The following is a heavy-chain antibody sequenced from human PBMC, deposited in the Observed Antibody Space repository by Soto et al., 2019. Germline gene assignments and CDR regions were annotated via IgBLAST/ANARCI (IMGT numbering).Heavy chain of an antibody. CDR1: GGSISSSNW. J-gene: IGHJ6*02. V-gene: IGHV4-4*02. CDR2: IYHSGGT. CDR3: AREPFTIFGVVISYYYYGMDV. Sequence: SETLSLTCAVSGGSISSSNWWSWVRQPPGKGLEWIGEIYHSGGTNYNPSLKSRVTISVDKSKNQFSLKLSSVTAADTAVYYCAREPFTIFGVVISYYYYGMDVWGQGTTVTVSS. D-gene: IGHD3-3*01.